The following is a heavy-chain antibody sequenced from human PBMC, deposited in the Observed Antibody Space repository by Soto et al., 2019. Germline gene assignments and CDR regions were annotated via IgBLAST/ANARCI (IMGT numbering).Heavy chain of an antibody. CDR2: INPNSGGT. D-gene: IGHD2-2*01. V-gene: IGHV1-2*04. CDR3: ARVLGYCSSTSCRYYYYGMDV. Sequence: ASVKVSCKASGYTFTGYYMHWVRQAPGQGLEWMGWINPNSGGTNYAQKIQGWVTMTRDTSISTAYMELSRLRSDDTAVYYCARVLGYCSSTSCRYYYYGMDVWGQGTTVTVSS. CDR1: GYTFTGYY. J-gene: IGHJ6*02.